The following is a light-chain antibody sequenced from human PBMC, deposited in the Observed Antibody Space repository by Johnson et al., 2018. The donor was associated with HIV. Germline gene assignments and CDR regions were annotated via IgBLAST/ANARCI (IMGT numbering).Light chain of an antibody. Sequence: QSVLTQPPSVSAAPGQKVTISCSGSSSNIGNNYVSWYQQLPGTAPKLLIYDNNKRPSGIPDRFSGSKSGPSATLGITGPRTGDEADYYCGTGDSSLRVGFFGTGTKVTVL. CDR1: SSNIGNNY. CDR3: GTGDSSLRVGF. V-gene: IGLV1-51*01. CDR2: DNN. J-gene: IGLJ1*01.